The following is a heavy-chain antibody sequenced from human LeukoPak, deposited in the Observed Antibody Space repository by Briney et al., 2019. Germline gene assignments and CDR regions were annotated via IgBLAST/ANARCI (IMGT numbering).Heavy chain of an antibody. CDR1: GFTFSSYW. Sequence: GGSLRLSCAASGFTFSSYWMSWVRQAPGKGLEWVANIKQDGSEKYYVDSVKGRFTISRDNAKNTLYLQMNSLRAEDTAVYYCARSLYSSAWLHYYYAMDVWGQGTTVTVSS. V-gene: IGHV3-7*01. CDR3: ARSLYSSAWLHYYYAMDV. D-gene: IGHD6-19*01. CDR2: IKQDGSEK. J-gene: IGHJ6*02.